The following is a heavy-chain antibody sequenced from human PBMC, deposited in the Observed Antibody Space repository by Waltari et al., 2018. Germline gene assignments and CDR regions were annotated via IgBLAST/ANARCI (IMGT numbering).Heavy chain of an antibody. Sequence: QLQLQESGPGPVKPSETLSLTCSVSGGSIDTPNHYWGWIRQPLGQGLEWIGTISYAGTTYTNPSLRSRLTMSRDTSKNQLSLTLGSTTAADTAVYYCATYIGASVGTAAFDVWGQGTMVTVSS. CDR2: ISYAGTT. D-gene: IGHD5-12*01. CDR1: GGSIDTPNHY. V-gene: IGHV4-39*01. J-gene: IGHJ3*01. CDR3: ATYIGASVGTAAFDV.